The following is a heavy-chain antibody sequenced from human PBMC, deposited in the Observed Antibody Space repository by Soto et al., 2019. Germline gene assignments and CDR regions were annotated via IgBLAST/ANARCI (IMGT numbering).Heavy chain of an antibody. CDR2: ISYDGSNK. Sequence: QVQLVESGGGVVQPGRSLRLSCAASGFTFSSYAMHWVRQAPGKGLEWVAVISYDGSNKYYADSVKGRFTISRDNSKITLYLQMNRLRAEATAVYYCAREVYGSGRGWFDPWGQGTLVTVSS. CDR3: AREVYGSGRGWFDP. J-gene: IGHJ5*02. V-gene: IGHV3-30-3*01. D-gene: IGHD3-10*01. CDR1: GFTFSSYA.